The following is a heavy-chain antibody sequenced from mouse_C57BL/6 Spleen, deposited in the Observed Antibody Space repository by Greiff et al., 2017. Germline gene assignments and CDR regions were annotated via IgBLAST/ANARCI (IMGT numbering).Heavy chain of an antibody. CDR3: ARDRYYGSSHYWYFDV. D-gene: IGHD1-1*01. CDR1: GYTFTSYW. CDR2: IDPSSGGT. V-gene: IGHV1-72*01. J-gene: IGHJ1*03. Sequence: QVQLQQPGAELVKPGASVKLSCKASGYTFTSYWMHWVKQRPGRGLEWIGRIDPSSGGTKYNEKFKSKATLTVDKPSSTAYMQLSSLTSEDSAVYYCARDRYYGSSHYWYFDVWGTGTTVTVAS.